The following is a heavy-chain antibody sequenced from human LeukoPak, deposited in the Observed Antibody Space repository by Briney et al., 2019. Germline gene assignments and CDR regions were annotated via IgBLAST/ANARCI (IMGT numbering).Heavy chain of an antibody. V-gene: IGHV3-23*01. Sequence: GGSLRLSCAASGFTFSSYAMSWARRAPGKGLEWVSAISGSGGSTYYADSVKGRFTISRDNSKNTLYLQMNSLRAEDTAVYYCANIVGATDFDYWGQGTLVTVSS. J-gene: IGHJ4*02. D-gene: IGHD1-26*01. CDR1: GFTFSSYA. CDR2: ISGSGGST. CDR3: ANIVGATDFDY.